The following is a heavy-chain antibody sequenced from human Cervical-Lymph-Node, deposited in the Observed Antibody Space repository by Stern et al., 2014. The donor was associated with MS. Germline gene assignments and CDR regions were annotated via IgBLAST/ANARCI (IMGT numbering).Heavy chain of an antibody. V-gene: IGHV3-33*01. D-gene: IGHD2-2*01. J-gene: IGHJ4*02. CDR3: ARDTAAVAVPGAVQMGLDY. CDR2: IWYAGRDK. Sequence: VQLVQSGGGVVQPGSSLRLSCAASGFRFSSFAMHWVRQAPGKGLEWVAFIWYAGRDKYYTDSVKGRFTIARDKSKNTLSLQMNSLRAEDTAVYYCARDTAAVAVPGAVQMGLDYWGQGTLVSVSS. CDR1: GFRFSSFA.